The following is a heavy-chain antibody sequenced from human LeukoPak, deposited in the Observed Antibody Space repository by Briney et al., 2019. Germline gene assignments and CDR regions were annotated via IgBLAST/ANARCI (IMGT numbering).Heavy chain of an antibody. CDR3: VRDLGGRSGH. D-gene: IGHD1-26*01. V-gene: IGHV3-74*01. CDR2: INEDGSTT. J-gene: IGHJ4*02. CDR1: GFTFSSNW. Sequence: GGSLRLSCAASGFTFSSNWMHWVRQAPGKGLVWVSRINEDGSTTNYADSVKGRSTIFRDNAKNTLYLQMNSLRAGDTAVYYCVRDLGGRSGHWGQGTLVTVSS.